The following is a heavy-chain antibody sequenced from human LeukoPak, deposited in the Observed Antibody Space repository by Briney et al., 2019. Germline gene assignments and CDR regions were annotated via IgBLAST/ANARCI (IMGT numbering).Heavy chain of an antibody. J-gene: IGHJ3*02. Sequence: GGSLRLSCAASEFTFSTYGMSWVRQAPGKGLEWVSSISGSGDNTYNADSVKGRFIIFRDNSKNTLYLQMNTLRAEDTAVYYCARDYYHGSGYPGLHAFDIWGQGTMVTVSS. CDR2: ISGSGDNT. V-gene: IGHV3-23*01. CDR1: EFTFSTYG. CDR3: ARDYYHGSGYPGLHAFDI. D-gene: IGHD3-22*01.